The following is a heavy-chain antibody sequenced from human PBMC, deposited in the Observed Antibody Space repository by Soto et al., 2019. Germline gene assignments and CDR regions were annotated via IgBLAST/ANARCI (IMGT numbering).Heavy chain of an antibody. CDR3: AILPIVVVVAAPTFDAFDI. CDR1: GFTVSSNY. CDR2: IYSCGST. V-gene: IGHV3-53*01. J-gene: IGHJ3*02. Sequence: GGSLRLSCADSGFTVSSNYMSWVRQAPGKGLEWVSVIYSCGSTYYADSVKGRFTISRDNSKNTLYLQMNSLRAEDTAVYYCAILPIVVVVAAPTFDAFDIWGQGRMVTVTS. D-gene: IGHD2-15*01.